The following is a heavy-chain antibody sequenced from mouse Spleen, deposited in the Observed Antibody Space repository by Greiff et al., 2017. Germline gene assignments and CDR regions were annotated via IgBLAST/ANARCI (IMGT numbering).Heavy chain of an antibody. Sequence: VQLQQSGAELVRPGASVKLSCTASGFNIKDDYMHWVKQRPEQGLEWIGWIDPENGDTEYASKFQGKATITADTSSNTAYLQLSSLTSEDTAVYYCTHDGYDYWGQGTTLTVSS. CDR1: GFNIKDDY. V-gene: IGHV14-4*01. CDR2: IDPENGDT. D-gene: IGHD2-3*01. J-gene: IGHJ2*01. CDR3: THDGYDY.